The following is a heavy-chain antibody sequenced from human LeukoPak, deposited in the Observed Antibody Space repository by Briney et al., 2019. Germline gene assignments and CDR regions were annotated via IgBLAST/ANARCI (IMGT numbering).Heavy chain of an antibody. V-gene: IGHV1-69*04. CDR3: ARGGCSSTSCYYYGMDV. CDR2: IIPIFGIA. J-gene: IGHJ6*02. Sequence: SVKVSCKASGGTFSSYAISWVRQAPGQGLKWMGRIIPIFGIANYAQKFQGRVTITADKSTSTAYMELSSLRSEDTAVYYCARGGCSSTSCYYYGMDVWGQGTTVTVSS. CDR1: GGTFSSYA. D-gene: IGHD2-2*01.